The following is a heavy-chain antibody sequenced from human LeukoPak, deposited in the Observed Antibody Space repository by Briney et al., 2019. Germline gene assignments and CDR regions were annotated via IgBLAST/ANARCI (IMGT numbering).Heavy chain of an antibody. CDR1: GFTFSSYA. V-gene: IGHV3-23*01. CDR3: AKDQVELGYCSSTSCYTFDY. Sequence: GASLRLPCAASGFTFSSYAMSWVRQAPGKGLEWVSAMSGSGGSTYYADSVKGRFTISRDNSKNTLYLQMNSLRAEDTAVYYCAKDQVELGYCSSTSCYTFDYWGQGTLVTVSS. J-gene: IGHJ4*02. CDR2: MSGSGGST. D-gene: IGHD2-2*02.